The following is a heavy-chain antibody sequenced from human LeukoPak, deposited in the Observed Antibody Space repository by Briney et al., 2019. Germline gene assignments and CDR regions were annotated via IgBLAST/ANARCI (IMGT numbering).Heavy chain of an antibody. V-gene: IGHV6-1*01. J-gene: IGHJ5*02. Sequence: SQTLSLTCAISGDSVSSNRVAWNWIRQSPSRGLEWLGRTYYRSKWYNDYAVSVKSRITINPDTSKNQFSLQLNSVTPEDTPVYYCARGRGVATIRFWFDPWGQGTLVTVTS. CDR1: GDSVSSNRVA. CDR2: TYYRSKWYN. CDR3: ARGRGVATIRFWFDP. D-gene: IGHD5-12*01.